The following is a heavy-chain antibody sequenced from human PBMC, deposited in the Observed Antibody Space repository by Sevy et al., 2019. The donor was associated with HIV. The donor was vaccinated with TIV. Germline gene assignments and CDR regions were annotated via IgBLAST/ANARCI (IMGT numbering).Heavy chain of an antibody. CDR1: GFTFSKYS. D-gene: IGHD2-8*01. CDR2: LSFGCGEI. Sequence: GGSLRLSCAASGFTFSKYSMRWVRQPPGKGLEWVSTLSFGCGEINHADSVKGRFTISRDNSKSSVYLQMNNLRPEDTAVYYCAREGCTKPHDYWGQGTLVTVSS. J-gene: IGHJ4*02. CDR3: AREGCTKPHDY. V-gene: IGHV3-23*01.